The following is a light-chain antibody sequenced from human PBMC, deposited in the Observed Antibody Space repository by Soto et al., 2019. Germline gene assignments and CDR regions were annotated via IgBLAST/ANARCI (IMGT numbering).Light chain of an antibody. V-gene: IGLV1-40*01. CDR1: SSNIGSTYD. CDR2: GNT. CDR3: QDYGDSMSVHYV. Sequence: QSVLTQPPSVSAAPGQRVTITCTGSSSNIGSTYDVQWYQQLPGTAPKLLMHGNTNRPSGVPDRFSGCKSGNSASLAITGLEADEEADYYCQDYGDSMSVHYVFGTGTQLTVL. J-gene: IGLJ1*01.